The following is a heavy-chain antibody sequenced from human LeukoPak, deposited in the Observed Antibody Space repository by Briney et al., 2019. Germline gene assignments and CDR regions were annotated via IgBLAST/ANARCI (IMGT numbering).Heavy chain of an antibody. CDR2: IGDSGATT. V-gene: IGHV3-23*01. J-gene: IGHJ4*02. CDR3: ASFHYYGSGDYYLSY. Sequence: GGSLRLSCAASAFTLSSYAMTWVRQAPGKGLEWVSDIGDSGATTYYADSVKGRFTISRDNSKNTLYLQMSSLRAEDTAVYFCASFHYYGSGDYYLSYWGQGTLVTVSS. CDR1: AFTLSSYA. D-gene: IGHD3-10*01.